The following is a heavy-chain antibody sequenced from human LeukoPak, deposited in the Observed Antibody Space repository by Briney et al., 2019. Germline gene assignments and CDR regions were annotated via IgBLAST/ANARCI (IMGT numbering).Heavy chain of an antibody. V-gene: IGHV3-33*08. D-gene: IGHD4-17*01. CDR2: IWYDGSNK. J-gene: IGHJ4*02. Sequence: AGGSLRLSCAASGFTFSSYGMHWVRQAPGKGLEWEAVIWYDGSNKYYADSVKGRFTISRDNSKNTLYLQMNSLRAEDTAVYYCARDTRLPYGDRGDFDYWGQGTLVTVSS. CDR3: ARDTRLPYGDRGDFDY. CDR1: GFTFSSYG.